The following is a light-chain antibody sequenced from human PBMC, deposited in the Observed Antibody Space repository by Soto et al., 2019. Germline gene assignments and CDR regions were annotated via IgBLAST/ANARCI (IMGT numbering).Light chain of an antibody. CDR1: QSVDTN. CDR3: QQYNNWPET. CDR2: GAS. J-gene: IGKJ2*01. V-gene: IGKV3-15*01. Sequence: IVMTQSPATLSVSPGERATLSCRASQSVDTNLAWYQQKPGQAPRLLLYGASTRATGIPTRFSGSGSGTQFTLAIGTLQSEDFAIYYCQQYNNWPETFGQGTKLEIK.